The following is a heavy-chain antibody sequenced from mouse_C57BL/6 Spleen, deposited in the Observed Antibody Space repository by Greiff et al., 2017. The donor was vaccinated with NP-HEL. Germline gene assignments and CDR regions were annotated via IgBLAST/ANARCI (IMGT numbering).Heavy chain of an antibody. Sequence: VQLVESGAELVRPGASVTLSCKASGYTFTDYEMHWVKQTPVHGLEWIGAIDPETGGTAYNQKFKGKAILTADKSSSTAYMALRSLTSEDSAVYYCTRRGPWYFDVWGTGTTVTVSS. CDR2: IDPETGGT. D-gene: IGHD3-3*01. V-gene: IGHV1-15*01. CDR3: TRRGPWYFDV. CDR1: GYTFTDYE. J-gene: IGHJ1*03.